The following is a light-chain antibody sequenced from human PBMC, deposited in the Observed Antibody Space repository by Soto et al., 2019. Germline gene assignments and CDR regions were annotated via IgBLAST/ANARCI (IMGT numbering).Light chain of an antibody. V-gene: IGLV1-44*01. J-gene: IGLJ1*01. CDR1: SSNIGSNP. CDR2: SNI. CDR3: AAWDDSLNGYV. Sequence: QSVLTHPPSASGTPGQRVTISCSGSSSNIGSNPVNWYQQLPGTAPKLLIYSNIQRPSGVPDRFSGSKSGSSASLAISGLQSEDEDDYYCAAWDDSLNGYVFGTGTQLTVL.